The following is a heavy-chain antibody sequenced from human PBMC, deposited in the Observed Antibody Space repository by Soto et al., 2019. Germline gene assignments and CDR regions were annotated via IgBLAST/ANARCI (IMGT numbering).Heavy chain of an antibody. D-gene: IGHD2-2*01. CDR2: IYYSGST. V-gene: IGHV4-31*02. J-gene: IGHJ5*02. CDR3: ASSTSPINWFDP. Sequence: SETLSLTCTVSGGSISSGGYYWSWIRQRPGKGLEWIGYIYYSGSTYYNPSLKSRVTISVDTSKNQFSLKLSSVTAADTAVYYCASSTSPINWFDPWGQGTLVTVSS. CDR1: GGSISSGGYY.